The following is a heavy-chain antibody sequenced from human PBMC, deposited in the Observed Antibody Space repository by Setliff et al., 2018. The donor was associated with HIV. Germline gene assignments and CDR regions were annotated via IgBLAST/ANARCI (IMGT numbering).Heavy chain of an antibody. D-gene: IGHD3-10*01. V-gene: IGHV4-30-4*08. CDR1: GGSISSGDYY. J-gene: IGHJ2*01. Sequence: SETLSLTCTVSGGSISSGDYYWTWIRQPPGKGLEWIGYIYNSGSTYYEPSLRGRVTISIDKNQFSLKLNSVTAADTAVYYCARETNASGSLTAYWYFDLWGRGTLVTGLL. CDR2: IYNSGST. CDR3: ARETNASGSLTAYWYFDL.